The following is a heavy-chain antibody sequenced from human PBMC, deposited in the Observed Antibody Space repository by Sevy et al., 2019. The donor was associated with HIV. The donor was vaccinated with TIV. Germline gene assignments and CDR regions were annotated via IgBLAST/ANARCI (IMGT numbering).Heavy chain of an antibody. CDR1: GFTFSSDG. Sequence: GGSLRLSCAASGFTFSSDGMHWVRQAPGKGLEWVAVIWYDGSNKYYADSVKGRFTISRDNSKNTLYLQMNSLRAEDTAVYYCAREGCSTTSCYTSWFDPWGQGTLVTVSS. CDR2: IWYDGSNK. V-gene: IGHV3-33*01. CDR3: AREGCSTTSCYTSWFDP. D-gene: IGHD2-2*02. J-gene: IGHJ5*02.